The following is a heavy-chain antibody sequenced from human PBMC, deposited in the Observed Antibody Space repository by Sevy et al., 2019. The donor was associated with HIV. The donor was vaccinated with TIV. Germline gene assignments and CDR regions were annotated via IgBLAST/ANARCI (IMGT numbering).Heavy chain of an antibody. J-gene: IGHJ6*02. Sequence: GGSLRLSCAASGFAFSNYYAMHWVRQAPGKGLEWVALISYDGSDNDYVDSVKGRFTISRDNFKNTLFLQMNSLTTEDTAVYYCARPRANYVDDYFFYAMDVWGQGTTVTVSS. CDR2: ISYDGSDN. CDR1: GFAFSNYYA. V-gene: IGHV3-30-3*01. D-gene: IGHD4-17*01. CDR3: ARPRANYVDDYFFYAMDV.